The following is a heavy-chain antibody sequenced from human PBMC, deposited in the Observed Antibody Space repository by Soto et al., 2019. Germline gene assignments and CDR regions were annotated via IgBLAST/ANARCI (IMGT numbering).Heavy chain of an antibody. CDR2: IYYSGST. D-gene: IGHD4-17*01. CDR3: ATDYGDYEDAFDI. J-gene: IGHJ3*02. CDR1: GGSISIYY. V-gene: IGHV4-59*08. Sequence: SETLSLTCTVSGGSISIYYWSWIRQPPGKGLEWIGYIYYSGSTNYNPSLKSRVTISVDTSKNQFSLKLSSVTAADTAVYYCATDYGDYEDAFDIWGQGTMVTVSS.